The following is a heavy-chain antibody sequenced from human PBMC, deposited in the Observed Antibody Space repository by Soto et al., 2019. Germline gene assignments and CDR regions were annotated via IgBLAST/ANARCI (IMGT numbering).Heavy chain of an antibody. D-gene: IGHD4-17*01. Sequence: VQLLESGGGLVQPGGSLRLSCAASGFTFSSYAMSWVRQAPGKGLELVSGISASGSLTYDADSVKGRFTISRDNSKNTLYLQLSSLRAEDTAIYYCAKDYLTTVTSFFDYWGQGNLVTVSS. V-gene: IGHV3-23*01. J-gene: IGHJ4*02. CDR3: AKDYLTTVTSFFDY. CDR1: GFTFSSYA. CDR2: ISASGSLT.